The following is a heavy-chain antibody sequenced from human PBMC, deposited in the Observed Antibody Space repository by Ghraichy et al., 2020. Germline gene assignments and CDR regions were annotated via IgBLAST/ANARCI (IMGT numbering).Heavy chain of an antibody. V-gene: IGHV4-34*01. D-gene: IGHD5-24*01. J-gene: IGHJ4*02. CDR3: ARAYIAPRVFDS. Sequence: SEILSLTCVVSGGSLSGYYWAWIRQTPGKRLEWIGEMNHSGSSNYNPSLKSRVSISVDTSNNQFSLKVRSVTAADTATYFCARAYIAPRVFDSWGQGTLVTVSA. CDR2: MNHSGSS. CDR1: GGSLSGYY.